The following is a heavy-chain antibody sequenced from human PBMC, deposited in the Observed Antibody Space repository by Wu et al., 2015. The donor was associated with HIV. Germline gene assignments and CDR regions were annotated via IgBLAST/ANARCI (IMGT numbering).Heavy chain of an antibody. CDR3: AREGRCPTTSCHFDY. CDR2: INPNSGGT. D-gene: IGHD2-2*01. V-gene: IGHV1-2*02. J-gene: IGHJ4*02. Sequence: QVQLVQFGAEVKKPGSSVKVTCKASGDGFTSYAISWVRQAPGQGFEWMGWINPNSGGTHYAQKFQGRVTMTRDTSLSTAYMELNSLRSDDTAIYYCAREGRCPTTSCHFDYWGQGTLVTVSS. CDR1: GDGFTSYA.